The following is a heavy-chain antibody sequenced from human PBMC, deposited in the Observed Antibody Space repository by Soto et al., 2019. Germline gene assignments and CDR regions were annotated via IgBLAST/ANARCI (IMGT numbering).Heavy chain of an antibody. V-gene: IGHV3-74*01. CDR2: INSDGSST. D-gene: IGHD3-10*01. CDR1: GFTFSSYW. Sequence: HPGGSLRLSCAASGFTFSSYWMHWVRQAPGKGLVWVSRINSDGSSTSYADSVKGRFTISRDNAKNTLYLQMNSLRAEDTAVYYCAREGTTAPFGYFDLWGRGTLVTVSS. CDR3: AREGTTAPFGYFDL. J-gene: IGHJ2*01.